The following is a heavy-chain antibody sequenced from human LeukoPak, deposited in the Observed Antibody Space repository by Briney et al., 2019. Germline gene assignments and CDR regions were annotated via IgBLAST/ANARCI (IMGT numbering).Heavy chain of an antibody. CDR1: GFTFSSYA. D-gene: IGHD1-7*01. V-gene: IGHV3-30-3*01. Sequence: GGSLRLSCAASGFTFSSYAMHWVRQAPGKGLEWVAVISYDGSNKYYADSVKGRFTISRDKSKNTLYLQMNSLRAEDTAVYYCARDPGTTNYYYYYYMDVWGKGTTVTVSS. CDR3: ARDPGTTNYYYYYYMDV. CDR2: ISYDGSNK. J-gene: IGHJ6*03.